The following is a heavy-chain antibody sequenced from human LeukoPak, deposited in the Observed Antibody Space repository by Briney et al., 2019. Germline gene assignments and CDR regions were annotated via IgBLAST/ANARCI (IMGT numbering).Heavy chain of an antibody. CDR2: IYSGGST. D-gene: IGHD3-16*02. Sequence: GGSLRLSCAASGFTVSSNYMSWVRQAPGNGLEWVSVIYSGGSTYYADSVKGRFTISRDNSKNTLYLQMNSLRAEDTAVYYCASTEAYDYVWGSYRFSYWGQGTLVTVSS. CDR1: GFTVSSNY. V-gene: IGHV3-53*01. CDR3: ASTEAYDYVWGSYRFSY. J-gene: IGHJ4*02.